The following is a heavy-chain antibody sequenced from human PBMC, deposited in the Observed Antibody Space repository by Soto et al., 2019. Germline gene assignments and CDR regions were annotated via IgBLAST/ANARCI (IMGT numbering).Heavy chain of an antibody. CDR3: ASTARSGWDPTAAYYFDY. J-gene: IGHJ4*02. D-gene: IGHD6-19*01. CDR1: GFTFSSYA. V-gene: IGHV3-30-3*01. CDR2: ISYDGSNK. Sequence: QVQLVESGGGVVQPGRSLRLSCAASGFTFSSYAMHWVRQAPGKGLEWVAVISYDGSNKYYADSVKGRFTISRDNSKNTLYLQMNSLRAEDTAVYYCASTARSGWDPTAAYYFDYWGQGTLVTVSS.